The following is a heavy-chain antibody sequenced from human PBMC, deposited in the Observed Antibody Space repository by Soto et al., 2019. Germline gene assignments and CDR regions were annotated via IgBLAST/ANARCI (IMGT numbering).Heavy chain of an antibody. Sequence: QVQLVQSGAEVKKPGSSVKVSCKASGGTFSSYAISWVRQAPGQGLEWMGGIIPIFGTANYAQKFQGRVTITADESTSTAYMELNSLRDEDTAVYYCARGMGYYCSGGSCPEVVFDYWGQGTLGTVSS. CDR2: IIPIFGTA. J-gene: IGHJ4*02. CDR3: ARGMGYYCSGGSCPEVVFDY. CDR1: GGTFSSYA. D-gene: IGHD2-15*01. V-gene: IGHV1-69*01.